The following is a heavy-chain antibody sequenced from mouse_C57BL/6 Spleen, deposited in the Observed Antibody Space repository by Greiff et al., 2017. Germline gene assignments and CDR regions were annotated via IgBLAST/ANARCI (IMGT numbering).Heavy chain of an antibody. CDR1: GYTFTSYW. D-gene: IGHD2-2*01. CDR3: AREDYGYEEEFDS. Sequence: QVQLQQPGAELVKPGASVKLSCKASGYTFTSYWMHWVKQRPGQGLEWIGMIHPNSGSTNYNEKFKSKATLTVDKSSSTAYMQLSSLTSEDSAVYYCAREDYGYEEEFDSWGEGAPLTDSS. J-gene: IGHJ2*01. V-gene: IGHV1-64*01. CDR2: IHPNSGST.